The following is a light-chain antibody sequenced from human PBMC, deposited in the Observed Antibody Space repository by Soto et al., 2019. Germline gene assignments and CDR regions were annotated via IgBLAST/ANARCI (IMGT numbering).Light chain of an antibody. CDR2: EVN. V-gene: IGLV2-8*01. J-gene: IGLJ2*01. Sequence: QSALTQPPSASGSPGQSVTISCTGTSSDVGGYNYVSWYQQYPGKAPKLMIYEVNKRPSGVPDRFSGSKSGNTASLTVSGLQADDEADYYCCSYAATNNWDVLFGGGTKVTVL. CDR1: SSDVGGYNY. CDR3: CSYAATNNWDVL.